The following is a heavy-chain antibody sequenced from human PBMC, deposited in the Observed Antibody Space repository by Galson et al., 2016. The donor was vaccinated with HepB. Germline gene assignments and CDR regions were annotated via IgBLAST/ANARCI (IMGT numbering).Heavy chain of an antibody. V-gene: IGHV3-74*01. Sequence: GSLRLSCAASGITFSSKWMHWVRQAPGKGLVWVSRINGDGSTTNYVDSVKGRFTISRDNAKNMLYLQMNGLRAEDTAVYYCARGVGGYLGYGMDVWGQGTTVTVSS. CDR1: GITFSSKW. CDR2: INGDGSTT. D-gene: IGHD3-22*01. CDR3: ARGVGGYLGYGMDV. J-gene: IGHJ6*02.